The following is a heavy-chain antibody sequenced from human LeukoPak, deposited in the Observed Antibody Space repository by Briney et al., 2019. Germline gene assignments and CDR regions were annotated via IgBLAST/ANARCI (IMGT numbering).Heavy chain of an antibody. V-gene: IGHV3-20*04. J-gene: IGHJ6*03. CDR1: GFSFDDYG. CDR3: ARSNFYSYMDV. Sequence: GGSLRLSCAASGFSFDDYGMSWVRQAPGKGLEWLSGINWKTGATGYSDSVKGRFTISKDNTKNSLYLQMNSLRAEDTALYYCARSNFYSYMDVWGKGTTVTVSS. CDR2: INWKTGAT.